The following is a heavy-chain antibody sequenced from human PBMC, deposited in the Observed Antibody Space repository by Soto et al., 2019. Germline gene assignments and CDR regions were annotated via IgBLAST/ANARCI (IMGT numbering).Heavy chain of an antibody. CDR3: ARVCRSISSTYRFYNWFDT. CDR2: IYYSGST. J-gene: IGHJ5*02. Sequence: SETLSLTCTVSGGSISSGGYYWSWIRQHPGKGLEWIGYIYYSGSTYYNPSLKSRVTISVDTSKNQFSLKLSSVTAADTAVYYCARVCRSISSTYRFYNWFDTWGQGTLVTVSS. CDR1: GGSISSGGYY. V-gene: IGHV4-31*03. D-gene: IGHD2-2*01.